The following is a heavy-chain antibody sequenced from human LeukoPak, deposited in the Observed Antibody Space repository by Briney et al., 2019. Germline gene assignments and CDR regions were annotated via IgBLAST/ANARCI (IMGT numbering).Heavy chain of an antibody. CDR1: GFTFSSYA. J-gene: IGHJ4*02. D-gene: IGHD6-13*01. Sequence: PGGSLRLSCAASGFTFSSYAMSWVRQAPGKGLEWVSAISGSGGSTYYADSVKGRFTISRDNAKNSLYLQMNSLRAEDTAVYYCARVPEQLVTDYWGQGTLVTVSS. CDR2: ISGSGGST. CDR3: ARVPEQLVTDY. V-gene: IGHV3-23*01.